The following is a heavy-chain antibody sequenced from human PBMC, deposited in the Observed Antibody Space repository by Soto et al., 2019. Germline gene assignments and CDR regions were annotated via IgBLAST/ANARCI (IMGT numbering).Heavy chain of an antibody. CDR3: ARGRKVYTSTSYVD. J-gene: IGHJ4*02. CDR1: GVSFSGFS. Sequence: SETLSLTCAVYGVSFSGFSWSWIRQPPGKGLEWIGEINHSGSTNYNPSFKSRVTISEDTSKNQFSLKLSSVTAADTAVYYCARGRKVYTSTSYVDWGQGTLVTVS. D-gene: IGHD6-13*01. V-gene: IGHV4-34*01. CDR2: INHSGST.